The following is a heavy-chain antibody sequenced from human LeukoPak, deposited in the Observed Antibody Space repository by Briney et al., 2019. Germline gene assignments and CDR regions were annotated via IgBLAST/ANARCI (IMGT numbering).Heavy chain of an antibody. V-gene: IGHV4-59*08. CDR3: ARSLLGIWNYFDF. CDR1: GGSITGYY. J-gene: IGHJ4*02. D-gene: IGHD7-27*01. Sequence: PSETLSLTCTVSGGSITGYYWNWIRQPPGKGLEWSGYIYYSGSTSYNPSLNSRVTISVDTSKNQFSLKLSSVTAADTAVYYCARSLLGIWNYFDFWGQGTLVTVSS. CDR2: IYYSGST.